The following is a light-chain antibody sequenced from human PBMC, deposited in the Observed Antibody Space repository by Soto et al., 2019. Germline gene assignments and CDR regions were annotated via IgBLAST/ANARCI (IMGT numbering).Light chain of an antibody. CDR3: RQSYSIPLT. V-gene: IGKV1-39*01. CDR2: DAS. CDR1: QSISSY. Sequence: DIQMTQSPSSLSASVGDRVTITCRASQSISSYLNWYHQKPGKAPKLLISDASSLQSGVPSRFSGSGSGTDFTLTISSLQPEDFATYFCRQSYSIPLTFGGGTKV. J-gene: IGKJ4*01.